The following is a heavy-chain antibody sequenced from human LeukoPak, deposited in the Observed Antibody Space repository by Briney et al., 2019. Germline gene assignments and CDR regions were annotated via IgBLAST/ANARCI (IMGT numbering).Heavy chain of an antibody. J-gene: IGHJ5*02. CDR1: GHSISSDSY. D-gene: IGHD6-13*01. V-gene: IGHV4-38-2*02. CDR2: MHHSGTV. Sequence: SETLSLTCSVSGHSISSDSYWGWIRQPPGKGLEWIGSMHHSGTVAYNLSLKSRVTMSVDTSKNQFSLKLTSVTAADTAVYYCARGLSSSWYWFDPWGQGTLVTVSS. CDR3: ARGLSSSWYWFDP.